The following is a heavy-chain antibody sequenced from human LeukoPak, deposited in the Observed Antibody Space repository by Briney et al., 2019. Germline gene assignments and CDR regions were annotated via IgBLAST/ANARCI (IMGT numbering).Heavy chain of an antibody. V-gene: IGHV4-39*07. CDR1: GGSISSSSYY. CDR3: ARGLYSSGWYRNWFDP. Sequence: PSETLSLTCTVSGGSISSSSYYWGWIRQPPGKGLEWIGSIYYSGSTYYNPSLKSRVTISVDTSKNQFSLKLSSVTAADTAVYYCARGLYSSGWYRNWFDPWGQGTLVTVSS. J-gene: IGHJ5*02. CDR2: IYYSGST. D-gene: IGHD6-19*01.